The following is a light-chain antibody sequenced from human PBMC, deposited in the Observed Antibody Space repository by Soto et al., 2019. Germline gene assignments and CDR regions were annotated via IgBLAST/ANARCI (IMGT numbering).Light chain of an antibody. CDR1: ISDVGGYNY. CDR2: EVA. CDR3: APYSTGNTLYV. V-gene: IGLV2-14*01. J-gene: IGLJ1*01. Sequence: QSALTQPPSASGSPGQSVNISCTGTISDVGGYNYVAWYQQHPGKAPKLMIFEVANRPSGISARFSGSKSGNTASLTISGLQTEDEADYYCAPYSTGNTLYVFGAGTKVTVL.